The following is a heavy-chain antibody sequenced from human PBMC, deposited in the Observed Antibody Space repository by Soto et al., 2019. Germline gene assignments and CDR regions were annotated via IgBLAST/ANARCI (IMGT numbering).Heavy chain of an antibody. Sequence: QVQLVESGGGLVKPGGSLRLSCAASGFRFSDYYMSWIRQAPGKGLEWISYIDSSSGYTNYADSVKGRFTISRDNAKNSLYLQVSSLRAEDTAIYYCARDLRRNSGSYFDYWGLGTPVTVSS. D-gene: IGHD1-26*01. CDR1: GFRFSDYY. CDR2: IDSSSGYT. J-gene: IGHJ4*02. V-gene: IGHV3-11*05. CDR3: ARDLRRNSGSYFDY.